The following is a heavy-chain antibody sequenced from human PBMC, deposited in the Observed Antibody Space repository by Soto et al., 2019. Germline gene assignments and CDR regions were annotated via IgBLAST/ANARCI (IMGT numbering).Heavy chain of an antibody. D-gene: IGHD5-18*01. CDR2: ISGSGATK. J-gene: IGHJ4*02. V-gene: IGHV3-48*02. Sequence: GGSLRLSCAASGFTFSSHSINWVRQAPGKGLEWVSYISGSGATKYYADSVKGRFTISRDNARNSLYLQMSSLSDEDTAVYYCARAIRGFSYVVDYWGQGTLVTVSS. CDR3: ARAIRGFSYVVDY. CDR1: GFTFSSHS.